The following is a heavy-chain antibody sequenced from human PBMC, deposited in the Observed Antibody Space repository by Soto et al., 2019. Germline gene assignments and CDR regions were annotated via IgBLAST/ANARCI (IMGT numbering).Heavy chain of an antibody. J-gene: IGHJ4*02. CDR1: GGSISSYY. CDR3: ARESRSWYGSIWDY. V-gene: IGHV4-59*12. CDR2: IYFSGGT. Sequence: KASETLSLTCTVSGGSISSYYWSWIRQPPGKGLEWIGYIYFSGGTNYNPSLKSRVTISVDTSKNQFSLKLNSVTAADTAVYYCARESRSWYGSIWDYWGQGALVTVSS. D-gene: IGHD6-13*01.